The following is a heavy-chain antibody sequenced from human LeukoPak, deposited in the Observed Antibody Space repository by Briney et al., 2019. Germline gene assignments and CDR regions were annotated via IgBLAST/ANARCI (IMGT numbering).Heavy chain of an antibody. CDR2: IYSGGST. CDR1: GFTVSSNY. CDR3: ASGYSSSSDRWFDP. D-gene: IGHD6-6*01. V-gene: IGHV3-66*02. J-gene: IGHJ5*02. Sequence: GGSLRLSCAASGFTVSSNYMSWVRQAPGKGLEWVSVIYSGGSTYYADSVKGRFTISRDNSKNTLYLQMNSLRAEDTAVYYCASGYSSSSDRWFDPWGQGTPVTVSS.